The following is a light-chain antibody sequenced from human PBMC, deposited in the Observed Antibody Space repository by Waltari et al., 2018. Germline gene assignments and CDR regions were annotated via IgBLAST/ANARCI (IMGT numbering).Light chain of an antibody. V-gene: IGLV1-44*01. CDR3: ASWDDSLNGHWV. J-gene: IGLJ3*02. CDR2: RSD. Sequence: QPVLTQPPSVSGPPGQRVTISCSGSASNIGGNLVNWYQLFPGKAPKLRIYRSDLRPSGVPDRFSGSKSGTSASLAISGLQSEDEADYFCASWDDSLNGHWVFGGGTKVTVL. CDR1: ASNIGGNL.